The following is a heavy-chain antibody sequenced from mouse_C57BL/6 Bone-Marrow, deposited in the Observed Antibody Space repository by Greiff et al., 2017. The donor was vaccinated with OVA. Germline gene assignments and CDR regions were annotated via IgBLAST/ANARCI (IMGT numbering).Heavy chain of an antibody. CDR3: ARDGYYVWYFDV. D-gene: IGHD2-3*01. J-gene: IGHJ1*03. V-gene: IGHV1-50*01. CDR2: IDPSDSYT. CDR1: GYTFTSYW. Sequence: QVQLQQPGAELVKPGASVKLSCKASGYTFTSYWIQWVKQRPGQGLEWIGEIDPSDSYTNYNQKFKGKATLTVDTSSSTAYMQLSSLTSEDSAVYYCARDGYYVWYFDVWGTGTTVTVSS.